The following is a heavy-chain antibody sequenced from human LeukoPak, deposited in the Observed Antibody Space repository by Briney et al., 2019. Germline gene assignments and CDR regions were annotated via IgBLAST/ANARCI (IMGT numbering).Heavy chain of an antibody. CDR3: ASGVRFPQRYSGYVGYSDY. D-gene: IGHD5-12*01. CDR1: GGSISSSNW. V-gene: IGHV4-4*02. CDR2: IYHSGST. J-gene: IGHJ4*02. Sequence: KPSETLSLTCAVSGGSISSSNWWSWVRQPPGKGLEWIGEIYHSGSTNYNPSLKSRVTISVDKSKNQFSLKLSSATAADTAVYYCASGVRFPQRYSGYVGYSDYWGQGTLVTVSS.